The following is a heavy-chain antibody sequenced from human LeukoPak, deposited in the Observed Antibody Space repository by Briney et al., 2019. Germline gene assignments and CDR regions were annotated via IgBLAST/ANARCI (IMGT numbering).Heavy chain of an antibody. J-gene: IGHJ3*02. D-gene: IGHD2-15*01. Sequence: ASVKVSCKASGGTFSSYAISWVRQAPGQGLEWMGGIIPIFGTANYAQKFQGRVTITADKSTSTAYMELSSLRSEDTAVYYCARGLSVVVRDAFDIWGQGTMVTVSS. CDR2: IIPIFGTA. V-gene: IGHV1-69*06. CDR3: ARGLSVVVRDAFDI. CDR1: GGTFSSYA.